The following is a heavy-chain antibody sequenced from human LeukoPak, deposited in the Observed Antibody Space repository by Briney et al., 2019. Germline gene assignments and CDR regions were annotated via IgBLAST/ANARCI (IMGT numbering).Heavy chain of an antibody. J-gene: IGHJ6*02. CDR2: ISYDGSNK. D-gene: IGHD2-15*01. Sequence: GGSLRLSCAASGFTFSSYAMHWVRQAPGKGLEWVAVISYDGSNKYYADSVKGRFTISRDNSKNTLYLQMNSLRAEDTAVYYCARVLRLKLYYYYGMDVWGQGTTVTVSS. CDR3: ARVLRLKLYYYYGMDV. V-gene: IGHV3-30-3*01. CDR1: GFTFSSYA.